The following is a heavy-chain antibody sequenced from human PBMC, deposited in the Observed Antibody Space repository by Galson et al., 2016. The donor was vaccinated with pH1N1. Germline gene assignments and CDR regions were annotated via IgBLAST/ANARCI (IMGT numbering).Heavy chain of an antibody. CDR1: GFSLSTSGMC. V-gene: IGHV2-70*01. D-gene: IGHD4-17*01. J-gene: IGHJ4*02. CDR3: ARIQYGDYVGYFDY. Sequence: ALVKPTQTLTLTCTFSGFSLSTSGMCVSWIRQPPGKALEWLALIDWDDDKYYSTSLKTRLTISKDTSKNQVVLTMTNMDPVGTATYYCARIQYGDYVGYFDYWGQGTLVTVSS. CDR2: IDWDDDK.